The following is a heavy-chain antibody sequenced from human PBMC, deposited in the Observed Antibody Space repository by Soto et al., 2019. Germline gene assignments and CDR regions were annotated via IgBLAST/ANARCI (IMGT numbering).Heavy chain of an antibody. Sequence: GGSLRLSCAASGFTFSSYSMNWVRQAPGKGLEWVSYISSSSSTIYYADSVKGRFTISRDNAKNSLYLQMNSLRAEDTAVYYCAREGSSGWNNGIDAFDIWGQGTMVTVSS. CDR1: GFTFSSYS. D-gene: IGHD6-19*01. J-gene: IGHJ3*02. CDR2: ISSSSSTI. V-gene: IGHV3-48*01. CDR3: AREGSSGWNNGIDAFDI.